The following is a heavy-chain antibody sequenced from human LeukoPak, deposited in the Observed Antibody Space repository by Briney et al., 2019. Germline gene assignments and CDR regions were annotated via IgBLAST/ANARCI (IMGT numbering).Heavy chain of an antibody. J-gene: IGHJ6*03. CDR3: ARGHYYYYMDA. Sequence: ASVSVSCKASGYTFTTYDINWVRQATGQGLEWMGWMNPNSGNTGYAQKFQGRVTITRNTPISTAYMELSSLRSEDTAVYYCARGHYYYYMDAWGKGTTVTVSS. V-gene: IGHV1-8*03. CDR2: MNPNSGNT. CDR1: GYTFTTYD.